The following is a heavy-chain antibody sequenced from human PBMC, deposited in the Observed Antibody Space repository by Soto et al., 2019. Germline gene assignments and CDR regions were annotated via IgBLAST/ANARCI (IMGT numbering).Heavy chain of an antibody. CDR3: GAVQGGGATFHF. CDR1: GYTFTSYG. D-gene: IGHD1-26*01. J-gene: IGHJ4*02. V-gene: IGHV1-18*01. CDR2: ISAYNGNT. Sequence: ASVKVSCKASGYTFTSYGISWVRRAPGQGLEWMGWISAYNGNTNYAQKFQERLSITRDMSTSTAYMELSSLTLEDTAVYYCGAVQGGGATFHFWGPGTLVTVSS.